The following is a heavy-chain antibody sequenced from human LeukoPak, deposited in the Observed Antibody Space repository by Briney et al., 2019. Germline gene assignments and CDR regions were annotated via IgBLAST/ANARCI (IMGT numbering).Heavy chain of an antibody. J-gene: IGHJ4*02. V-gene: IGHV4-38-2*02. CDR3: AREADSSSWSNFDY. CDR2: IYHSGST. CDR1: GYSISSGYY. Sequence: SETLSLTCTVSGYSISSGYYWGWIRQPPGKGLEWIGSIYHSGSTYYNPSLKSRVTISVDTSKNQFSLKLSSVTAADTAVYYCAREADSSSWSNFDYWGQGTLVTVSS. D-gene: IGHD6-13*01.